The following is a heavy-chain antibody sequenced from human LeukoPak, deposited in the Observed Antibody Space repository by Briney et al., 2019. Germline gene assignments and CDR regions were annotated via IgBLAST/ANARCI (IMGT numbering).Heavy chain of an antibody. D-gene: IGHD2/OR15-2a*01. CDR1: GFTVSSNY. Sequence: PGGSLRLSCAASGFTVSSNYMSWVRQAPGKGLEWVSVIYSGGSTYYADSVKGRFTISRDNSKNTLYLQMNSLRAEDTAVYYCARDLLAEDYYYGMDVWGQGTTVTVSS. CDR3: ARDLLAEDYYYGMDV. J-gene: IGHJ6*02. V-gene: IGHV3-53*01. CDR2: IYSGGST.